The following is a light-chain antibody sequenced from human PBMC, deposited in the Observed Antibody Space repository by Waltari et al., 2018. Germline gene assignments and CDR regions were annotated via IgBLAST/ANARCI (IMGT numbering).Light chain of an antibody. Sequence: DVVVTPSPLSLPVTLGQPASISSRPTQSLVFSDGATHLNWFHQRPCQAPRGLIYKVSIRDSGVPDRFSGSGSGTDFTLTISRVEAEDVGLYFCMQGAHWPPTFGQGTQVEIK. CDR1: QSLVFSDGATH. J-gene: IGKJ1*01. CDR3: MQGAHWPPT. V-gene: IGKV2-30*01. CDR2: KVS.